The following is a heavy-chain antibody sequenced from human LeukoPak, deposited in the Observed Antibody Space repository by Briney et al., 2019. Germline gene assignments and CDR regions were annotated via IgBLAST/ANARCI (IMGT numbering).Heavy chain of an antibody. CDR2: INPNSGGT. CDR3: ARPTSYGYYFDS. D-gene: IGHD3-16*01. V-gene: IGHV1-2*06. CDR1: GYTFTGYY. J-gene: IGHJ4*02. Sequence: GASVKVSCKASGYTFTGYYMHWVRQAPGQGLEWMGRINPNSGGTNYAQKFQGRVTMTRDTSTSTAYMELSRLTSDDTAVYYCARPTSYGYYFDSLGQGTLVTVSS.